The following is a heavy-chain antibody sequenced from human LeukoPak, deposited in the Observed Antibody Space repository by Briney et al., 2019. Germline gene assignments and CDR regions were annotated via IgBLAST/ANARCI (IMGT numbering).Heavy chain of an antibody. J-gene: IGHJ4*02. V-gene: IGHV3-15*01. Sequence: GGSLRLSCAASGFTFSDAWMSWVRQAPGKGLEWVGRIKSKTDGGTTDYAAPVKGRFTISRDDSKNTLYLQMNSLKTEDTAVYYCTTSPSITMVRGVISPFDYWGQGTLVTVSS. D-gene: IGHD3-10*01. CDR3: TTSPSITMVRGVISPFDY. CDR2: IKSKTDGGTT. CDR1: GFTFSDAW.